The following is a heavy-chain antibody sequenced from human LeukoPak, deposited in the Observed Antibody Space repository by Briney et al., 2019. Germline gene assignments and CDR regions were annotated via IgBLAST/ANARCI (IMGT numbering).Heavy chain of an antibody. V-gene: IGHV3-23*01. Sequence: GGSLRLSCAASGFTFSSYAMSWVRQAPGKGLEWVSAISGSGGSTYYADSVKGRFTISRDNSKNTLYLRMNSLRAEDTAVYYCARDIVVVVAAIGHPYYFDYWGQGTLVTVSS. CDR2: ISGSGGST. D-gene: IGHD2-15*01. J-gene: IGHJ4*02. CDR1: GFTFSSYA. CDR3: ARDIVVVVAAIGHPYYFDY.